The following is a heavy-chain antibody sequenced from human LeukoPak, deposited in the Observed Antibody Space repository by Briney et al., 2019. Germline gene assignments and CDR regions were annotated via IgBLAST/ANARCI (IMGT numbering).Heavy chain of an antibody. CDR2: IIHIFGRA. CDR3: AREGAPAGWGNAFDI. CDR1: VYILTELS. J-gene: IGHJ3*02. D-gene: IGHD6-13*01. V-gene: IGHV1-69*05. Sequence: SVTDSFMVSVYILTELSMHGVRPPRGKGVEWMGGIIHIFGRANYAQKFEGRVTITTDEPTNTADMELSSLRSEDTAVYYCAREGAPAGWGNAFDIWGQGTMVTVSS.